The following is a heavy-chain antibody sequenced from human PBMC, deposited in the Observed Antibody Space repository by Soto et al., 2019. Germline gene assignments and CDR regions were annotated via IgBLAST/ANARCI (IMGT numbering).Heavy chain of an antibody. CDR2: IKQDGSEK. J-gene: IGHJ6*02. CDR1: GFTFSNYW. V-gene: IGHV3-7*01. Sequence: EVQLVESGGGLVQPGGSLRLSCAASGFTFSNYWVTWVRQAPGKGLEWVANIKQDGSEKFYVDSVKGRFTISRDNVNDSLYLQMNSLRAEDTAVYYCARATASTYYYYYGMDVWGQGTTVTVSS. CDR3: ARATASTYYYYYGMDV.